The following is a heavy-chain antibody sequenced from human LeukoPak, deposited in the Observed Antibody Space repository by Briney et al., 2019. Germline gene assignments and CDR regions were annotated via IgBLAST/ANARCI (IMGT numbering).Heavy chain of an antibody. Sequence: GESLKISCKGSGYSFTSYWIGWVRQMPGKGLEWMGIIYPGDSDIRYSPSFQGQVTISADKSISTAYLQWSSLKASDTATYYCARPITMVRSDVFDIWGQGTMVTVSS. J-gene: IGHJ3*02. CDR1: GYSFTSYW. V-gene: IGHV5-51*01. CDR2: IYPGDSDI. D-gene: IGHD3-10*01. CDR3: ARPITMVRSDVFDI.